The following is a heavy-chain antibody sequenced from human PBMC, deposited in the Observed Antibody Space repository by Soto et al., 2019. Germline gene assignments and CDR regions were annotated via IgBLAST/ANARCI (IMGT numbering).Heavy chain of an antibody. CDR2: TFYRSKWYN. CDR1: GDSVSSNSAG. Sequence: PSQTLSLTCVISGDSVSSNSAGWNWIRQSPSRGLEWLGRTFYRSKWYNDYAVSLKGRISINADTSKNQFSLQLNSVTPEDTAVYYCARDRRFYGDYASARTRIENFDYWGQGTLVTVSS. V-gene: IGHV6-1*01. J-gene: IGHJ4*02. CDR3: ARDRRFYGDYASARTRIENFDY. D-gene: IGHD4-17*01.